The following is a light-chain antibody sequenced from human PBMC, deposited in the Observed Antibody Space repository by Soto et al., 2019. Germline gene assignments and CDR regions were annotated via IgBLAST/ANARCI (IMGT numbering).Light chain of an antibody. CDR2: DAS. Sequence: EIVLTQSPATLSLSPGERATLSCRASQSISSYLAWYQQKPGQAPRLLIYDASNRATDIPARFSGSGSGTDFTLTISSLEPEDFAVYCCQQRSNWPITFGQGTRLEIK. V-gene: IGKV3-11*01. CDR3: QQRSNWPIT. J-gene: IGKJ5*01. CDR1: QSISSY.